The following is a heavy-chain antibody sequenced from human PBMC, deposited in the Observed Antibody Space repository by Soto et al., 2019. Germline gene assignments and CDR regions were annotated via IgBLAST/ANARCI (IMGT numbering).Heavy chain of an antibody. Sequence: GGSLRLSCAASGFTFSSYAMSWVRQAPGKGLEWVSAISGSGGSSYYADSVKGRFTISRHNSKNTLYLQMNSLRDEDTAVYYCAKSGAAQSGRIPGYFDYWGQGTLVTVSS. CDR3: AKSGAAQSGRIPGYFDY. D-gene: IGHD6-13*01. CDR1: GFTFSSYA. J-gene: IGHJ4*02. V-gene: IGHV3-23*01. CDR2: ISGSGGSS.